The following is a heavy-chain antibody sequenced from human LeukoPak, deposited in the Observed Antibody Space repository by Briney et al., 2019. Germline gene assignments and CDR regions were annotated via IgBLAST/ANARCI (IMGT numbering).Heavy chain of an antibody. J-gene: IGHJ6*03. Sequence: ASVKVSCKASGYTFTGYYMHWVRQAPGQGLEWMGWINPNSGGTNCAQKFQGRVTMTRDTSINTAYMELSSLRFDDTAVYYCARDRYSSSWLPYYYYYMDVWGKGTTVTVSS. CDR3: ARDRYSSSWLPYYYYYMDV. D-gene: IGHD6-13*01. CDR2: INPNSGGT. CDR1: GYTFTGYY. V-gene: IGHV1-2*02.